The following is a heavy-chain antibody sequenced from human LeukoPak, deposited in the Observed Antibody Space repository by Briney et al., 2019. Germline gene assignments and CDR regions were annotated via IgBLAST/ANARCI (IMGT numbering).Heavy chain of an antibody. D-gene: IGHD6-13*01. CDR1: GFTLSSYG. CDR2: ISYDGNAK. J-gene: IGHJ4*02. Sequence: GGSLRLSCAASGFTLSSYGMHWVRQAPGKGLEWVAVISYDGNAKHYADSVKGRFTISRDNSKNTLYLQMNSLRSEDTAVYYCAKEKVFTSTSWTTIEYWGQGTLVTVSS. V-gene: IGHV3-30*18. CDR3: AKEKVFTSTSWTTIEY.